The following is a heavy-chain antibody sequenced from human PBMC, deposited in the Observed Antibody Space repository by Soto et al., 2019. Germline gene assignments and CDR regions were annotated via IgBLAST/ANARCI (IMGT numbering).Heavy chain of an antibody. CDR1: GYTFTGYY. CDR3: ARDPPGGAGAFDI. CDR2: INPNSGGT. V-gene: IGHV1-2*04. D-gene: IGHD1-26*01. Sequence: ASVKVSCKASGYTFTGYYMHWVRQAPGQGLEWMGWINPNSGGTNYAQKFQGWVTMTRDTSISTAYMELSRLRSDDTAVYYCARDPPGGAGAFDIWGQGTMVTVSS. J-gene: IGHJ3*02.